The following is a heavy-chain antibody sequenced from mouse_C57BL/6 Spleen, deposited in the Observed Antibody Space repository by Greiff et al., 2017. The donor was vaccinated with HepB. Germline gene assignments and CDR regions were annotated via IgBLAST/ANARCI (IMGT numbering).Heavy chain of an antibody. D-gene: IGHD2-1*01. CDR2: IYPGDGDT. J-gene: IGHJ1*03. CDR3: ARADGNYGYFDV. CDR1: GYAFSSYW. Sequence: QVQLQQSGAALVKPGASVKISCKASGYAFSSYWMNWVKQRPGKGLEWIGQIYPGDGDTNYNGKFKGKATLTADKSSSTAYMQLSSLTSEDSAVYFCARADGNYGYFDVWGTGTTVTVSS. V-gene: IGHV1-80*01.